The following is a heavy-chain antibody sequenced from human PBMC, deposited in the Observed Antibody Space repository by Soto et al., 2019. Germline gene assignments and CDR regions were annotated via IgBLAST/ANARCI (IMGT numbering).Heavy chain of an antibody. V-gene: IGHV1-2*02. CDR3: ARDPGIAAALWNGFDS. Sequence: ASVKVSCKASGYTFTGYYMHWVRQAPGQGLEWMGWINPNSGGTNYAQKFQGRVTMTRDTSISTAYMELSRLRSDDTAVYYCARDPGIAAALWNGFDSWGQGTIGTVSS. CDR2: INPNSGGT. D-gene: IGHD6-13*01. J-gene: IGHJ5*01. CDR1: GYTFTGYY.